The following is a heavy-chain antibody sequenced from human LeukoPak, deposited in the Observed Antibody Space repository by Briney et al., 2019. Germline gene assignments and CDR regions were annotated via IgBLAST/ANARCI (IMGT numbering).Heavy chain of an antibody. CDR1: GFTFSGSA. J-gene: IGHJ4*02. Sequence: AGGSLRLSCAASGFTFSGSAMHWVRQAPGKGLEWVAVISYDGSNKYYADSVKGRFTISRDNSKNTLYLQMNSLRAEDTAVYYCAKIPYSSSWSYYDYWGQGTLVTVSS. CDR3: AKIPYSSSWSYYDY. V-gene: IGHV3-30*18. CDR2: ISYDGSNK. D-gene: IGHD6-13*01.